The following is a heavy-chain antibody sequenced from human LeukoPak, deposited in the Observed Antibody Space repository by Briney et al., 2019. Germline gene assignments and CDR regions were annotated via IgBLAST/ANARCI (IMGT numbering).Heavy chain of an antibody. Sequence: PETLSLTCTVSGGSISSYYWSWIRQPPGKGLEWIGYIYYSGSTNYNPSLKSRVTISVDTSKNQFSLKLSSVTAADTAVYYCASTYDSSGEGFDYWGQGTLVTVSS. CDR1: GGSISSYY. V-gene: IGHV4-59*01. J-gene: IGHJ4*02. CDR3: ASTYDSSGEGFDY. D-gene: IGHD3-22*01. CDR2: IYYSGST.